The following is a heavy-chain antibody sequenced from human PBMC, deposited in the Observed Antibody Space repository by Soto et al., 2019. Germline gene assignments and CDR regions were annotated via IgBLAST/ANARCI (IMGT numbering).Heavy chain of an antibody. CDR3: ASKDSSSSGYYYYGMDV. J-gene: IGHJ6*01. CDR1: GYRFPSDW. D-gene: IGHD6-6*01. Sequence: PGESLTISCKGSGYRFPSDWIVWVLQMPGKGLEWMGIIYPGDSDIIYSPSFQGQVTISADKSISTAYLQWSSLKSSDTAMYYCASKDSSSSGYYYYGMDVWGQGTAVTVSS. CDR2: IYPGDSDI. V-gene: IGHV5-51*01.